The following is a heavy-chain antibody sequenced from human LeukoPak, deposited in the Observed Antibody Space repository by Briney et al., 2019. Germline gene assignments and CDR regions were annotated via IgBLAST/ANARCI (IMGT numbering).Heavy chain of an antibody. CDR2: IHSSSNYI. Sequence: GGSLRLSCAASGFTFSSYSMKWVRQAPGKGLEWVSSIHSSSNYIDYVDSVKGRFTISRDNSKNTLYLQMNSLRAEDTAVYYCATSKGYSYGYVHYYYYGMDVWGQGTTVTVSS. V-gene: IGHV3-21*04. D-gene: IGHD5-18*01. CDR3: ATSKGYSYGYVHYYYYGMDV. CDR1: GFTFSSYS. J-gene: IGHJ6*02.